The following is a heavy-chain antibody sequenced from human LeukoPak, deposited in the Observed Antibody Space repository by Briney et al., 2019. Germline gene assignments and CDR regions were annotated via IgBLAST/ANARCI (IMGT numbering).Heavy chain of an antibody. CDR3: ARGSDHYCSSTDSCQTRRWAKSQRENYYMDV. D-gene: IGHD2-2*01. Sequence: SETLSLTCAVYGGSFSGYYWGWIRQPPGKGLEWIGSIYYSGSTYYNPSLKSRVTISVDTSKNQFSLKLSSVTAADTAVYYCARGSDHYCSSTDSCQTRRWAKSQRENYYMDVWGKGTTVTVSS. CDR1: GGSFSGYY. J-gene: IGHJ6*03. CDR2: IYYSGST. V-gene: IGHV4-34*01.